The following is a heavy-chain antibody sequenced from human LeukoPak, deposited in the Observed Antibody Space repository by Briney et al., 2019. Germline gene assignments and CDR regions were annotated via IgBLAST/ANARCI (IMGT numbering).Heavy chain of an antibody. Sequence: SETLSLTCTVSGGSVSSCSYYWGWIRQPPGKGLEWIGSVYYSGSTYYNPSLKSRVTISVDTSKNQFSLKMSSVTAADTTLFYCARHRGGSSPSVFDSWGQGTLVTVSS. D-gene: IGHD2-15*01. CDR3: ARHRGGSSPSVFDS. CDR2: VYYSGST. CDR1: GGSVSSCSYY. V-gene: IGHV4-39*01. J-gene: IGHJ4*02.